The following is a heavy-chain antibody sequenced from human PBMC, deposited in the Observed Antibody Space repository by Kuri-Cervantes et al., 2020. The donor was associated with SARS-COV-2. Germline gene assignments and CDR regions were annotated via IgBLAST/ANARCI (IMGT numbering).Heavy chain of an antibody. CDR3: ARDVAGKDDY. CDR1: GFTFSSYS. Sequence: GGSLRLSCAASGFTFSSYSMNWVRQAPGKGLEWVSSISSSSSYIYYADSVKGRFAISRDNAKNTLYLQMNSLRDEDTAMYFCARDVAGKDDYWGQGALVTVSS. V-gene: IGHV3-21*06. J-gene: IGHJ4*02. CDR2: ISSSSSYI. D-gene: IGHD6-19*01.